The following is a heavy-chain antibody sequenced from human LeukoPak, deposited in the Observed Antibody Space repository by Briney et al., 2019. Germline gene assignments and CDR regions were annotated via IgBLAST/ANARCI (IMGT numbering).Heavy chain of an antibody. D-gene: IGHD5-18*01. J-gene: IGHJ4*02. CDR3: GKTTVGYSSGQKPAWPVDY. CDR2: IYGSGGSP. Sequence: GGSLRLSCEASGFTFGSHAMYWVRQAPGKGLEWVAGIYGSGGSPHYADSVKGRFTISRDNSRNTVYLQINSLRAEDTAVYYCGKTTVGYSSGQKPAWPVDYWGQGTLVTVSS. CDR1: GFTFGSHA. V-gene: IGHV3-23*01.